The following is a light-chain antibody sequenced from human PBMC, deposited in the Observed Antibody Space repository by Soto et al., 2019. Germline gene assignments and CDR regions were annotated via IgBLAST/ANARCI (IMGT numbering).Light chain of an antibody. CDR2: DAS. CDR3: QKRGNWPPT. CDR1: QSIGSF. V-gene: IGKV3-11*01. Sequence: EIVLTQCPATVFLSPGERATLSCRASQSIGSFLAWYQQKPGQPPRLLIYDASNRATCIPGRFSGSGSGADFTHTSSSLEPEDFAFYYCQKRGNWPPTFGPGTKVNIK. J-gene: IGKJ3*01.